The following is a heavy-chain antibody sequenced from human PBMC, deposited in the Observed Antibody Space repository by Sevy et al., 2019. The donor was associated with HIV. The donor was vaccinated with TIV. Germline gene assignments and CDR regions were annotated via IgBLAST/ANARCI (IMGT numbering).Heavy chain of an antibody. Sequence: ASVKVSCKASGYTFASYGITWVRQAPGQGLEWVGWISAYNGHTTYAQTVQGRVTLTTDTSTTTAYMELRSLGSDDTALHYCARDYSSGYQGGGYWGQGTLVTVSS. J-gene: IGHJ4*02. CDR2: ISAYNGHT. D-gene: IGHD3-22*01. CDR3: ARDYSSGYQGGGY. V-gene: IGHV1-18*04. CDR1: GYTFASYG.